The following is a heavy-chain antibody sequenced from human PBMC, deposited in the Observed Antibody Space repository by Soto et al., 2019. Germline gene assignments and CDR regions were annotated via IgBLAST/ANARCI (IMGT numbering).Heavy chain of an antibody. CDR3: GRGGYYDSSGSRNYHYYGIDV. J-gene: IGHJ6*01. V-gene: IGHV1-18*01. Sequence: QVHLVQSGGEVKKPGASVKVFCKTSGYTFSSYGVNWVRQAPGRGLEWMGWISSYNDYTYYAQKFQGRVRMTTDTSTKTAYMELRSLRSDDTAVYYCGRGGYYDSSGSRNYHYYGIDVWGHGTTVIVSS. CDR1: GYTFSSYG. CDR2: ISSYNDYT. D-gene: IGHD3-22*01.